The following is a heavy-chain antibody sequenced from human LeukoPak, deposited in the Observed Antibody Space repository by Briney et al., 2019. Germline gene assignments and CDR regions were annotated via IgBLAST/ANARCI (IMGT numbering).Heavy chain of an antibody. CDR3: ARGTYEYGDYPLDY. J-gene: IGHJ4*02. V-gene: IGHV4-38-2*02. D-gene: IGHD4-17*01. CDR1: GYSISSGYY. CDR2: IYHSGST. Sequence: PSETLSLTCTVSGYSISSGYYWGWIRQPPGKGLEWIGSIYHSGSTYYNPSLKSRVTISVDTSKNQFSLKLSSVTAADTAVYYCARGTYEYGDYPLDYWGQGTLVTVSS.